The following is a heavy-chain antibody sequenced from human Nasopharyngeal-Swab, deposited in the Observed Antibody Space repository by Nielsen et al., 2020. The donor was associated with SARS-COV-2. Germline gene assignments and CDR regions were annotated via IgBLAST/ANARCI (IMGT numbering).Heavy chain of an antibody. D-gene: IGHD6-13*01. CDR3: ARFRGSSWEDDYYYGMDV. J-gene: IGHJ6*02. CDR2: IIPILGIA. Sequence: VKVSCKASGGTFSSYAISWVRQAPGQGLEWMGRIIPILGIANYAQKFQGRVTITADKSTSTAYMELSSLRSEDTAVYYCARFRGSSWEDDYYYGMDVWGQGTTVTVSS. V-gene: IGHV1-69*10. CDR1: GGTFSSYA.